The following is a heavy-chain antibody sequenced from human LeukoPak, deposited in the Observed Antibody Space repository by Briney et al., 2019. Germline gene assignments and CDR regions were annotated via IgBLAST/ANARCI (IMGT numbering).Heavy chain of an antibody. CDR1: GFTFSSYG. Sequence: GRSLRLSCAASGFTFSSYGMHWVRQAPGKGLERVAVISYDGSNKYYADSVKGRFTISRDNSKNTLYLQMNSLRAEDTAVYYCAKEGEWLQAFDYWGQGTLVTVSS. V-gene: IGHV3-30*18. CDR3: AKEGEWLQAFDY. CDR2: ISYDGSNK. J-gene: IGHJ4*02. D-gene: IGHD5-24*01.